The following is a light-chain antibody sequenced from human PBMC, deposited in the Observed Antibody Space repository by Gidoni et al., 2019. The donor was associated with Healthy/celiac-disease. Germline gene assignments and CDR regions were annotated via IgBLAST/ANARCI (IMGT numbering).Light chain of an antibody. CDR3: QAWDSSTYVV. CDR1: KLGDKY. V-gene: IGLV3-1*01. Sequence: SYELTQPPSVSVYPGQTASITCSGDKLGDKYACWYQQKPAQSPVLVIYQDSKRPSVIPERFSGSNSGNTATLTISGTQAMDEADYYCQAWDSSTYVVFGGGTKLTVL. CDR2: QDS. J-gene: IGLJ2*01.